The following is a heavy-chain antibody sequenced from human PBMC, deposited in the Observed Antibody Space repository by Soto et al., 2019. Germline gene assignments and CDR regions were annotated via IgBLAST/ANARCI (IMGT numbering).Heavy chain of an antibody. CDR2: VYWNDGK. D-gene: IGHD5-12*01. CDR1: GFSLSTGGMG. J-gene: IGHJ4*02. CDR3: AHTTDPYSGYAAGFDY. V-gene: IGHV2-5*01. Sequence: QITLKESGPTLVEPTQTLTLTCTFSGFSLSTGGMGVGWIRQPPGKALEWLALVYWNDGKRYSPFLKSRLTITKDTFKKQVVLTMTNMNPVDTATYYCAHTTDPYSGYAAGFDYWGQGTLVTVSS.